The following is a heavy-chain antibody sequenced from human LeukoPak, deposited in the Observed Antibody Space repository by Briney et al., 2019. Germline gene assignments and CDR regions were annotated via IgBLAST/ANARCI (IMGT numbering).Heavy chain of an antibody. J-gene: IGHJ4*02. CDR2: ISSSSSYT. CDR3: ARDCNGDYYDSSGYLYFDY. CDR1: GFTFSDYY. Sequence: GGSLRLSCAASGFTFSDYYMSWIRQAPGKGLEWVSYISSSSSYTNYADSVKGRFTISRDNAKNSLYLQMNSLRAEDTAVYYCARDCNGDYYDSSGYLYFDYGARETLVTVPS. V-gene: IGHV3-11*06. D-gene: IGHD3-22*01.